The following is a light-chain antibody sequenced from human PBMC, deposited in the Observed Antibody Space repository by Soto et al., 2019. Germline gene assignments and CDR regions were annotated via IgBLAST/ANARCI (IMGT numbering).Light chain of an antibody. CDR2: DAS. CDR1: QSVKTY. CDR3: QHRSIWPVS. Sequence: EIVLTQSPATLSLSPGERATLSCRASQSVKTYLAWYQQKPGLPPRLLIYDASNRATGIPARFSGSGSGTDFTLTISSLEPEDFAVYYCQHRSIWPVSFGQGTRLEI. V-gene: IGKV3-11*01. J-gene: IGKJ5*01.